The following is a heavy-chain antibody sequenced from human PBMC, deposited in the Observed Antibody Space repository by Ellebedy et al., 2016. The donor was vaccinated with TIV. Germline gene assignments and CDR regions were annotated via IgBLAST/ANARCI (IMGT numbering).Heavy chain of an antibody. D-gene: IGHD2-15*01. Sequence: ASVKVSXKASGYTFTSYDINWVRQATGQGLEWMGWMNPNSGNTGYAQKFQGRVTMTRNTSISTAYMELSSLSAEDTAVYYCAKDIVVVVAATFYYYYGMDVWGQGTTVTVSS. J-gene: IGHJ6*02. CDR1: GYTFTSYD. CDR2: MNPNSGNT. CDR3: AKDIVVVVAATFYYYYGMDV. V-gene: IGHV1-8*01.